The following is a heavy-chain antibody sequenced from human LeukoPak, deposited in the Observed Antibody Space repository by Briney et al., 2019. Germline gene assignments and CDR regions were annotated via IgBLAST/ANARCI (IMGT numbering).Heavy chain of an antibody. CDR3: ATMRGGYEGYFDY. CDR2: IKQDESEK. Sequence: GGSLRLSCAASGFTFSDYYMSWIRQAPGKGLEWVANIKQDESEKYYLDSVKGRFTISRDNAKNSLYLQMSSLRAEDTAVYYCATMRGGYEGYFDYWGQGTLVTVSS. D-gene: IGHD3-16*01. V-gene: IGHV3-7*01. CDR1: GFTFSDYY. J-gene: IGHJ4*02.